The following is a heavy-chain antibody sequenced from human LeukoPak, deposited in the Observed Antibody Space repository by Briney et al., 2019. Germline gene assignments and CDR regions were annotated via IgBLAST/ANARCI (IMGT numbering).Heavy chain of an antibody. V-gene: IGHV1-3*03. CDR3: ARDYPIFGENWFDP. J-gene: IGHJ5*02. CDR1: GYTFTSYG. D-gene: IGHD3-3*01. Sequence: ASVKVSCKASGYTFTSYGISWVRQAPGQGLEWMGWINAGNGNTKYSQEFQGRVTITRDTSASTAYMELSSLRSEDMAVYYCARDYPIFGENWFDPWGQGTLVTVSS. CDR2: INAGNGNT.